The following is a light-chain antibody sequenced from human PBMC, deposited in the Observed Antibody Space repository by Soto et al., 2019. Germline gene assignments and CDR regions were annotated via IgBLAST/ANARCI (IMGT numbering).Light chain of an antibody. CDR3: QQRSNWPLT. CDR2: DAS. J-gene: IGKJ4*01. CDR1: QSVSRY. Sequence: EIVMTQSPATLSVSPGERATLYCKASQSVSRYLAWYQQKPGQAPRLLIYDASNRAPGIPVRFSGSGSGTDFTLTISSLEPEDFAVYYCQQRSNWPLTFGGGTKVDIK. V-gene: IGKV3-11*01.